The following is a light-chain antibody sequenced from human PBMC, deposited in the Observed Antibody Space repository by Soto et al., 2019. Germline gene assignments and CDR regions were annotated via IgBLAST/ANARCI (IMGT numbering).Light chain of an antibody. V-gene: IGLV2-14*01. J-gene: IGLJ2*01. CDR3: SSYSSTTTLI. Sequence: HSALTQPASVSGSPGQSITISCTGTSSDVGGYNYVSWYQQRPGKAPKLMICDVNIRPSGVSNRFSGSKSGDTASLTISGLQAEDEADYYCSSYSSTTTLIFGGGTKLTVL. CDR2: DVN. CDR1: SSDVGGYNY.